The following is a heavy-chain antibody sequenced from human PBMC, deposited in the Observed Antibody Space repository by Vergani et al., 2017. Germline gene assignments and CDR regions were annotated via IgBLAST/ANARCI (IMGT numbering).Heavy chain of an antibody. CDR3: ARSRPYCTSGSCPAI. D-gene: IGHD2-15*01. J-gene: IGHJ4*02. Sequence: QVKLQESAPGLLKPSQTLSLTCTVSGESIRSGSHYWSWIRQPAGKGPEWIGNTHTGWSTDLNPSFKSRVAISVDTSKSQFSLKLNSVTVADTAVYYCARSRPYCTSGSCPAIWGQGTLVTVSS. CDR1: GESIRSGSHY. V-gene: IGHV4-61*02. CDR2: THTGWST.